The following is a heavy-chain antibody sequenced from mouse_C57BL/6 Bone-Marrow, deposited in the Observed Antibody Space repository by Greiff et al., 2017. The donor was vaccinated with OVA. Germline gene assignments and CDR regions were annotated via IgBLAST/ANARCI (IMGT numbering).Heavy chain of an antibody. D-gene: IGHD4-1*01. Sequence: EVQVVESGGGLVQPGGSLKLSCAASGFTFSDYGMAWVRQVPRKGLEWVAFISNLAYSIYYADTLTGRITISRENAKNTLYLEMSSLRSEDTAMYYCARKLGQGAMDYWGRGTGVTVSA. CDR3: ARKLGQGAMDY. J-gene: IGHJ4*01. V-gene: IGHV5-15*01. CDR2: ISNLAYSI. CDR1: GFTFSDYG.